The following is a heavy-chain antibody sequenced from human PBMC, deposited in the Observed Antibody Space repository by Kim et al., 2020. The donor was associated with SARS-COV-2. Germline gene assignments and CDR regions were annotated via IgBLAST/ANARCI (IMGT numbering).Heavy chain of an antibody. CDR1: GFTFSSYA. J-gene: IGHJ4*02. V-gene: IGHV3-30*04. CDR2: ISYDGSNK. CDR3: ARDAEWGWSAFIDY. Sequence: GGSLRLSCAASGFTFSSYAMHWVRQAPGKGLEWVAVISYDGSNKYYADSVKGRFTISRDNSKNTLYLQMNSLRAEDTAVYYCARDAEWGWSAFIDYWGQGTLVTVSS. D-gene: IGHD1-26*01.